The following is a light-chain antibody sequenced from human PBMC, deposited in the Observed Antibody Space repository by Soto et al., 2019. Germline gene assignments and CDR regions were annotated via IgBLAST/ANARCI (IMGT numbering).Light chain of an antibody. CDR2: DAS. CDR3: QQRSNWPPRIT. CDR1: QSVSRY. Sequence: EIVLTQSPATLSLTPGERATLSCRASQSVSRYLAWYQQKPGQAPRLLIYDASNRATGIPARFSGSGSGTDFTLTISRLEPEVFAVYYCQQRSNWPPRITFGQGTRLEIK. J-gene: IGKJ5*01. V-gene: IGKV3-11*01.